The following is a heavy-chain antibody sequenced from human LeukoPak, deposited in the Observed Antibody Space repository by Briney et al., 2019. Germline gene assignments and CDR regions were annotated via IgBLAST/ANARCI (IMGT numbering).Heavy chain of an antibody. V-gene: IGHV3-21*01. CDR1: GFTFSSYS. J-gene: IGHJ4*02. CDR2: ISSSSSYI. Sequence: GGSLRLSCAASGFTFSSYSMNWVRQAPGKGLEWVSSISSSSSYIYYADSVKGRFTISRDNAKNSLYLQMNSLRAEDTAVYYCARDSGGSTCFDYWGQGTLVTVSS. D-gene: IGHD3-10*01. CDR3: ARDSGGSTCFDY.